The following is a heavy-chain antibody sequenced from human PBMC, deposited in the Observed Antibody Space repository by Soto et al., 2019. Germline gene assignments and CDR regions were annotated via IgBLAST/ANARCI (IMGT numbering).Heavy chain of an antibody. CDR1: GFTFSSYG. V-gene: IGHV3-33*06. CDR3: AKGDCGGDCYSFDAFDI. J-gene: IGHJ3*02. CDR2: IWYDGSNK. D-gene: IGHD2-21*02. Sequence: LRLSCAASGFTFSSYGMHWVRQAPGKGLEWVAVIWYDGSNKYYADSVKGRFTISRDNSKNTLYLQMNSLRAEDTAVYYCAKGDCGGDCYSFDAFDIWGQGTMVTVSS.